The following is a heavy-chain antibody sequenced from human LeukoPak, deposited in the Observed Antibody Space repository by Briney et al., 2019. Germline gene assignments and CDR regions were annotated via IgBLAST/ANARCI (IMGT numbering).Heavy chain of an antibody. CDR3: ASYGGNAYFEY. J-gene: IGHJ4*02. V-gene: IGHV3-21*01. D-gene: IGHD4-23*01. Sequence: GGSLRLSCAASGFTFSTYNMNWVRQAPGKGLEWVSSITSSGSYIYYADSVKGRFTISRDNAKKSLYLQMSSLRVDDTAVYYCASYGGNAYFEYWGQGTLATVSS. CDR1: GFTFSTYN. CDR2: ITSSGSYI.